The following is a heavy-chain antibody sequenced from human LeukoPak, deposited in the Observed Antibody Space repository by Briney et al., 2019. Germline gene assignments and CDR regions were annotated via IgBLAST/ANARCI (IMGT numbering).Heavy chain of an antibody. D-gene: IGHD3-22*01. Sequence: SETLSLTCTVSGASVSSGSHYWNWIRQSPGRGLEWIGHIYYRGTTNYTPSLKSRVTISVDTSMNQFSLRLSSVTAADTAVYYCASAYYYDSSGYYGDYWGQGTLDTVSS. J-gene: IGHJ4*02. CDR3: ASAYYYDSSGYYGDY. CDR1: GASVSSGSHY. CDR2: IYYRGTT. V-gene: IGHV4-61*01.